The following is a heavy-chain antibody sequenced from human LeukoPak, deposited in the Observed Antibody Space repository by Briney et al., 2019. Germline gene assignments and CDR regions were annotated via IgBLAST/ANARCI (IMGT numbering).Heavy chain of an antibody. V-gene: IGHV3-23*01. CDR2: IGGSGGTT. J-gene: IGHJ4*02. CDR3: SKDRGGTYGDYFDY. CDR1: RFTFCGFA. Sequence: GVSLRFSCSACRFTFCGFAMIWLRQSPGKGLKGISAIGGSGGTTYYADSVKGRFTISRDNSKNTLYLQMNSLRAEDTAVYYCSKDRGGTYGDYFDYWGQGTLVTVSS. D-gene: IGHD4-17*01.